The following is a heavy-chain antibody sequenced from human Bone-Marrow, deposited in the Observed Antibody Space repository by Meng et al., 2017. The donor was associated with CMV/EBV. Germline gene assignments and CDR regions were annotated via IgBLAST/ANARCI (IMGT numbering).Heavy chain of an antibody. V-gene: IGHV3-33*01. CDR3: AREGDIVVVPAATGAFDI. CDR1: GFTFSSYG. J-gene: IGHJ3*02. D-gene: IGHD2-2*01. Sequence: GESLKISCAASGFTFSSYGMHWVRQAPGKGLEWVAVIWYDGSNKYYADSVKGRFTISRDNSKNTLYLQMNSLRAEDTAVYYCAREGDIVVVPAATGAFDIWGQGTRVTGSS. CDR2: IWYDGSNK.